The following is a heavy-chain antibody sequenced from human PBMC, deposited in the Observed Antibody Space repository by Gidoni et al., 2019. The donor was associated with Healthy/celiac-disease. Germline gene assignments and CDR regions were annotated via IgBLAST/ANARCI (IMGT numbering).Heavy chain of an antibody. D-gene: IGHD6-6*01. J-gene: IGHJ6*02. CDR3: AKEAAMGIVGFIAARSIPTPLDV. CDR1: GCPFDDYA. V-gene: IGHV3-9*01. CDR2: IRWNSGSI. Sequence: EVPLVESGGGLVQPGRSLRLSCAAPGCPFDDYATHWVRPAPGKGMEWVSGIRWNSGSIGYADYVKGRVTISRDNAKNSLYLQMNSLRAEDTALYYCAKEAAMGIVGFIAARSIPTPLDVWGQGTTVTVSS.